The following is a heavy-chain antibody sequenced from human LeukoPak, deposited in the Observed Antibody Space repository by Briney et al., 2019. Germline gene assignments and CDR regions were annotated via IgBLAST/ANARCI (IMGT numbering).Heavy chain of an antibody. V-gene: IGHV1-2*02. CDR2: INPNSGGT. J-gene: IGHJ4*02. CDR1: GYTFTGYY. CDR3: ARDRAVDIAAIPDY. D-gene: IGHD5-12*01. Sequence: ASVKVSCKASGYTFTGYYMHWVRQAPGQGLEWMGWINPNSGGTNYAQKFQGRVTMTRDTSISTAYMELSRLRSDDTAVYYCARDRAVDIAAIPDYWGQGTLVTVSS.